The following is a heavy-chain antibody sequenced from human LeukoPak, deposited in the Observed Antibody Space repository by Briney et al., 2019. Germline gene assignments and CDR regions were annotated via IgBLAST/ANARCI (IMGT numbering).Heavy chain of an antibody. D-gene: IGHD6-13*01. CDR1: GFTFSSYW. J-gene: IGHJ4*02. CDR2: IGQDGSEK. V-gene: IGHV3-7*01. Sequence: GGSLRLSCAASGFTFSSYWMSWVRQAPGKGLEWVATIGQDGSEKFYVDSVKGRFTISRDNAKNSLFPQINSLRAGDTSVYYCARTVRWSDYFDYWGQGALVTVSS. CDR3: ARTVRWSDYFDY.